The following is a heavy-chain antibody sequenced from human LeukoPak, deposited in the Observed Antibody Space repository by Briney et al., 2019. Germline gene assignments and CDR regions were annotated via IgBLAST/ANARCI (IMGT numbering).Heavy chain of an antibody. D-gene: IGHD2-15*01. J-gene: IGHJ4*02. CDR3: VRLRWELLAPYFDH. CDR2: IYHSGST. CDR1: TDSTNTYY. V-gene: IGHV4-59*01. Sequence: SETLSLTCSVSTDSTNTYYWSWIRQSPGKGLEWIGHIYHSGSTDYKPSFKNRVTISIDMSRKEFSLKLASVTVADTAMYYCVRLRWELLAPYFDHWGQGAFVIVPS.